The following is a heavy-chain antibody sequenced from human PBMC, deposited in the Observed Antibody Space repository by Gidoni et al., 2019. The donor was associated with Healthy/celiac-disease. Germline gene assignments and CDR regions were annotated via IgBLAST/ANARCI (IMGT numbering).Heavy chain of an antibody. CDR1: GFTFSSYS. V-gene: IGHV3-21*01. Sequence: EVQLVESGGGLVKPGGSLRLSCAASGFTFSSYSMNWVRQAPGKGLEWVSSISSSSSYIYYADSVKGRFTISRDNAKNSLYLQMNSLRAEDTAVYYCARGSFGSGWYGDAFDIWGQGTMVTVSS. CDR2: ISSSSSYI. CDR3: ARGSFGSGWYGDAFDI. J-gene: IGHJ3*02. D-gene: IGHD6-19*01.